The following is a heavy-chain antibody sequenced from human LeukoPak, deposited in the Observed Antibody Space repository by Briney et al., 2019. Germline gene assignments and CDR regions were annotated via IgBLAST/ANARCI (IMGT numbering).Heavy chain of an antibody. CDR1: GFTFSTYS. D-gene: IGHD3-22*01. CDR3: AREVPGNYDSSGYTALYFDY. Sequence: PGGSLRLSCAASGFTFSTYSMNWVRQAPRKGVEWVSSISSSSTYIYYADSVKGRFTISRDNAKNSLYLQMNSLRAEDTAVYYCAREVPGNYDSSGYTALYFDYWGQGALVTVSS. V-gene: IGHV3-21*01. J-gene: IGHJ4*02. CDR2: ISSSSTYI.